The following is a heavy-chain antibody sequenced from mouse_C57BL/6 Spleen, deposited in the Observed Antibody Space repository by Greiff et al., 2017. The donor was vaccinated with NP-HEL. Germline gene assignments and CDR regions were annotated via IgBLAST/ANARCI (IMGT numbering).Heavy chain of an antibody. CDR1: GYSFTGYY. D-gene: IGHD2-4*01. V-gene: IGHV1-42*01. J-gene: IGHJ3*01. CDR2: INPSTGGT. Sequence: VQLQQSGPELVKPGASVKISCKASGYSFTGYYMNWVKQSPEKSLEWIGEINPSTGGTTYNQKFKAKATLTVDKSSSTAYMQLKSLTSEDSAVYYCARFPYDYDGFAYWGQGTLVTVSA. CDR3: ARFPYDYDGFAY.